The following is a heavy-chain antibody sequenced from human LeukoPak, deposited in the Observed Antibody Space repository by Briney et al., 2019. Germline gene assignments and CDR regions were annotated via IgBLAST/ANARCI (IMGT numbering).Heavy chain of an antibody. D-gene: IGHD5-12*01. CDR3: ARDWIYSAPPGAFDI. J-gene: IGHJ3*02. CDR1: GFTVSSNY. Sequence: GGSLRLSCTASGFTVSSNYMSWVRQAPGKGLEWVSVIYSGGSTYYADSVKGRFTISRDNSKNTLYLQMNSLRAEDTAVYYCARDWIYSAPPGAFDIWGQGTMVTVSS. V-gene: IGHV3-66*01. CDR2: IYSGGST.